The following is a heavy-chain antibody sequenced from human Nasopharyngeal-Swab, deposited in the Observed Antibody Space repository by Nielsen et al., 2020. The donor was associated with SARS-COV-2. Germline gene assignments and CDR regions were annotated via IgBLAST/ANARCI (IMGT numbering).Heavy chain of an antibody. Sequence: SETLSLTCTVSGGSISSSSYYWGWLRQPPGKGLEWIGSIDYSGSTYYNPSLKSRVTISVDTSKNQFSLKLSSVTAADTAVYYCARRGYSGYDRGDGMDVWGQGTTVTVSS. CDR3: ARRGYSGYDRGDGMDV. V-gene: IGHV4-39*01. CDR2: IDYSGST. J-gene: IGHJ6*02. D-gene: IGHD5-12*01. CDR1: GGSISSSSYY.